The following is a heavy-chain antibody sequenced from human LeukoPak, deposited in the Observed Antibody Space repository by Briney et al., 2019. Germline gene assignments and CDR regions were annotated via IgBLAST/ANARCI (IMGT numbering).Heavy chain of an antibody. V-gene: IGHV4-39*01. CDR1: GGSISSTTYY. D-gene: IGHD6-13*01. CDR2: IYYSGST. CDR3: ARQFDSSWYDSAWFDP. J-gene: IGHJ5*02. Sequence: PSETLSLTCTVSGGSISSTTYYWGWIRQPPGKGLEWIGSIYYSGSTYYSPSLKSRVTISVDTSKNQFSLKLSSVTAADTAVYYCARQFDSSWYDSAWFDPWGQGTLVTVSS.